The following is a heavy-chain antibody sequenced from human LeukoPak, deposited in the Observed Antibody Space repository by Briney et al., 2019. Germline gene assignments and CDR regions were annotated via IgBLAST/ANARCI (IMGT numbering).Heavy chain of an antibody. CDR3: AKDRCSNGVGCYYYYMDV. CDR1: GFTFRTSG. D-gene: IGHD2-8*01. CDR2: ISYDGSNK. V-gene: IGHV3-30*18. Sequence: GGSLRLSCAASGFTFRTSGMHWVRQAPGKGLEWVALISYDGSNKYYADSVKGRLTISRDNSKNTLFLQMNSLRADDTAVYYCAKDRCSNGVGCYYYYMDVWGKGTSVTISS. J-gene: IGHJ6*03.